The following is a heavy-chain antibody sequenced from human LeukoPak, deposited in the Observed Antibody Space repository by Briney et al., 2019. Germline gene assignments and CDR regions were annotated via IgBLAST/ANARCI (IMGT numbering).Heavy chain of an antibody. D-gene: IGHD2-2*01. CDR3: ARGTVVKEAFDI. J-gene: IGHJ3*02. V-gene: IGHV4-30-4*08. Sequence: SETLSLTCTVSGGSIISGDYYWTWIRQPPGKGLEWFGYIYYSGNTYYNPSLKSRVTISVDTSKNQFSLKLSSVTAADTAVYYCARGTVVKEAFDIWGQGTMVTVSS. CDR1: GGSIISGDYY. CDR2: IYYSGNT.